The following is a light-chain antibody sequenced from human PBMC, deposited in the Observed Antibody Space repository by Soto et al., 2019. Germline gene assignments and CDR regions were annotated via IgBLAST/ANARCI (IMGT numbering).Light chain of an antibody. V-gene: IGKV3-20*01. J-gene: IGKJ1*01. CDR3: QQCGSSPWT. Sequence: EIVLTQSPGTLSLSPGEGATLACRASQTISSNFLAWYQQKPCQAPRLLIYGVSIRATGIPDRFSGSGSGTDFTLTISRLEPEDFAVYYCQQCGSSPWTFGQGTTVEIK. CDR1: QTISSNF. CDR2: GVS.